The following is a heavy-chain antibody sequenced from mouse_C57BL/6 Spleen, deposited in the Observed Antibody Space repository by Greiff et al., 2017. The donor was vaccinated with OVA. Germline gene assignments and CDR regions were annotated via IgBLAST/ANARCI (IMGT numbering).Heavy chain of an antibody. V-gene: IGHV1-55*01. J-gene: IGHJ4*01. CDR3: ARKSYAMDY. CDR1: GYTFTSYW. CDR2: IYPGSGST. Sequence: QVQLKESGAELVKPGASVKMSCKASGYTFTSYWITWVKQRPGQGLEWIGDIYPGSGSTNYNEKFKSKATLTVDTSSSTAYMQLSSLTSEDSAVYYCARKSYAMDYWGQGTSVTVSS.